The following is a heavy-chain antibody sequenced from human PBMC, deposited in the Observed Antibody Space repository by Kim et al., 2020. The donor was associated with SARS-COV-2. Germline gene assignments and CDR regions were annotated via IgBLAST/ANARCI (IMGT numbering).Heavy chain of an antibody. CDR2: IYYSGST. Sequence: SETLSLTCTVSGGSISSYYWSWIRQPPGKGLEWIGYIYYSGSTNYNPSLKSRVTISVDTSKNQFSLKLSSVTAADTAVYYCARDRLGSSGWYKIDYWGQG. D-gene: IGHD6-19*01. J-gene: IGHJ4*02. V-gene: IGHV4-59*13. CDR3: ARDRLGSSGWYKIDY. CDR1: GGSISSYY.